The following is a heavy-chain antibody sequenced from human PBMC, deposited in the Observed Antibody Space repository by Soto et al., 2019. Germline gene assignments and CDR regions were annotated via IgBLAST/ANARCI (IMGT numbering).Heavy chain of an antibody. CDR1: GGSISAHTHY. CDR3: ARRKVVITTNSNCFYFAMDV. D-gene: IGHD2-15*01. CDR2: IYYSGTT. Sequence: PSETLSLTCTVSGGSISAHTHYWSWIRQSPGGGLEWIANIYYSGTTYYNPSLQNRLTISADRSKNQVSLLLTSVTAADTAVYYCARRKVVITTNSNCFYFAMDVWGPGTTVTVSS. J-gene: IGHJ6*02. V-gene: IGHV4-39*01.